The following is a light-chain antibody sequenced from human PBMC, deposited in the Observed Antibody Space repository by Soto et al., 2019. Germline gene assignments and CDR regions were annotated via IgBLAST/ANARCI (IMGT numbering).Light chain of an antibody. CDR3: QQYNNWHPLT. CDR2: DAS. Sequence: EIVMTQSPGTLSVSPGERATLSCRASQSVSNNLAWYQQKPGQAPRLLIYDASTRATGIPARFSGSGSGTEFTLTISSLQSKDFAVYYCQQYNNWHPLTFGGGTKVEIK. J-gene: IGKJ4*01. CDR1: QSVSNN. V-gene: IGKV3D-15*01.